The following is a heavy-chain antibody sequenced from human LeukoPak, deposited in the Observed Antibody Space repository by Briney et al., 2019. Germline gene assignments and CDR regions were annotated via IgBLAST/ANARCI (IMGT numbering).Heavy chain of an antibody. J-gene: IGHJ5*02. Sequence: ASVKVSCKASGYTFTGYYMHWVRQAPGQGLEWMGWINPNSGGTNYAQKFQGRVTMTRDTSISTAYMELSRLRSDDTAVYYCARDRRGYYGSGSYVWFDPWGQGTLVTVSS. CDR1: GYTFTGYY. CDR2: INPNSGGT. CDR3: ARDRRGYYGSGSYVWFDP. D-gene: IGHD3-10*01. V-gene: IGHV1-2*02.